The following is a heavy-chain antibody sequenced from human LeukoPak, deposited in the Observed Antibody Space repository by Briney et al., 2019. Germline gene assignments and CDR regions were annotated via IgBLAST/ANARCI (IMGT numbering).Heavy chain of an antibody. J-gene: IGHJ4*02. D-gene: IGHD6-13*01. CDR3: ASRVAAAGHHYFDY. CDR1: GFTFSSCE. V-gene: IGHV3-48*03. CDR2: ISYSDSTT. Sequence: GGSLRLSCAASGFTFSSCEMNWVRQAPGKGLEWVSYISYSDSTTQYADSVKARFTISRDNAKNSLYLQMNSQRAEDTAVYYCASRVAAAGHHYFDYWGQGTLVTVSS.